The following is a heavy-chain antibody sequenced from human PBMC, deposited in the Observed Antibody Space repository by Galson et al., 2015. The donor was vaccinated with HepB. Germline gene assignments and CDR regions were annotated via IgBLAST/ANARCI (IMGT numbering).Heavy chain of an antibody. J-gene: IGHJ4*02. CDR2: IYANNGDT. V-gene: IGHV1-2*02. CDR1: GFTFTDYY. CDR3: ARDGPALCPEFDS. Sequence: SVKVSCKASGFTFTDYYFYWVRQAPGQGLECLGWIYANNGDTSYGQKFQGRVTMTRDTSISTIYMELSSLRSDDTAVYYCARDGPALCPEFDSWGQGTLVSVSS. D-gene: IGHD2-21*01.